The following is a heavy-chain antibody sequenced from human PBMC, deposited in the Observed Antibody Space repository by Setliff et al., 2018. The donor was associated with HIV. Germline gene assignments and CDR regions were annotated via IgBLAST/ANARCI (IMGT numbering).Heavy chain of an antibody. V-gene: IGHV1-69*05. CDR2: IIPMYGVT. Sequence: SVKVSCKASGGTFSSYVISWVRQAPGQGPEWMGGIIPMYGVTNYAQKFQGRVTITTDESTSTAYMELSSLRSEDTAVYYCARGRQQLVHGAFDIWGQGTMVTVS. CDR1: GGTFSSYV. D-gene: IGHD6-13*01. CDR3: ARGRQQLVHGAFDI. J-gene: IGHJ3*02.